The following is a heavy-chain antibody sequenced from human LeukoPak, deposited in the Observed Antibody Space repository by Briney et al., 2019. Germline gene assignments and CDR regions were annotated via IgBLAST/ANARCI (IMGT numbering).Heavy chain of an antibody. D-gene: IGHD6-19*01. CDR2: INPSGGST. Sequence: GASVKVSCKASGYTFTSYYMHWVRQAPGQGLEWMGIINPSGGSTSYAQKFQGRVTMTRDTSTSTVYMELSSLRSEDTAVYYCARRTMWDASGWRSPDYWGQGTLVTVSS. V-gene: IGHV1-46*03. J-gene: IGHJ4*02. CDR1: GYTFTSYY. CDR3: ARRTMWDASGWRSPDY.